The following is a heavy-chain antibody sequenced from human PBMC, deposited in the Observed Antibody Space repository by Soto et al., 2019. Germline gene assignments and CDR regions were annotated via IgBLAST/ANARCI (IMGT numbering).Heavy chain of an antibody. V-gene: IGHV1-18*01. CDR3: ARARITMVRGASWFDP. D-gene: IGHD3-10*01. J-gene: IGHJ5*02. Sequence: QVQLVQSGAEVKKPGASVKVSCKASGYTFTSYGISWVRQAPGQGLEWMGWISAYNGNTNYAQKLQGRVTMTTDTSTSSAYMKLRSLRSDDTAVYYCARARITMVRGASWFDPWGQGSLVTVSS. CDR1: GYTFTSYG. CDR2: ISAYNGNT.